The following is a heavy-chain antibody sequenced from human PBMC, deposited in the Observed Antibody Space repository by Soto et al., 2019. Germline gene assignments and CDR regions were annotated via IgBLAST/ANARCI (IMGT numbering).Heavy chain of an antibody. CDR2: ISGSGGST. D-gene: IGHD2-15*01. V-gene: IGHV3-23*01. CDR1: GFTFSSYA. Sequence: EVQLLESGGGLVQPGGSLRLSCAASGFTFSSYAMSWVRQAPGKGLEWVSAISGSGGSTYYADSVKGRFTISRDNSKNTLYLQMNGLRAEDTAVYYCAKTWEEAPSDIVVVVAAAGLFDYWGQGTLVTVAS. CDR3: AKTWEEAPSDIVVVVAAAGLFDY. J-gene: IGHJ4*02.